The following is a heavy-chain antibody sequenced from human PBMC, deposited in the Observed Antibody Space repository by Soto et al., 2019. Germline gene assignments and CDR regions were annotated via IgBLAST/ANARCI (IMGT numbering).Heavy chain of an antibody. CDR2: ISGSGGST. CDR1: GFTFSSYA. J-gene: IGHJ6*03. D-gene: IGHD6-13*01. Sequence: GGSLRLSGAASGFTFSSYAMRWVRQAPGKGLEWVSAISGSGGSTYYADSVKGRFTISRDNSKNTLYLQMNSLRAEDTAVYYCAKDSSSSWYLYYYYYYMDVWGKGTTVTVSS. V-gene: IGHV3-23*01. CDR3: AKDSSSSWYLYYYYYYMDV.